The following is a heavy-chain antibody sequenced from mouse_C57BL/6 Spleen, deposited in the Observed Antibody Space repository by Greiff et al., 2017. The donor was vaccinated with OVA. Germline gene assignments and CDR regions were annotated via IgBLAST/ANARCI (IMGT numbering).Heavy chain of an antibody. CDR2: ISGGGGNT. CDR3: ARHAGYGNSYFDV. CDR1: GFTFSSYT. Sequence: EVQVVESGGGLVKPGGSLKLSCAASGFTFSSYTMSWVRQTPEKRLEWVATISGGGGNTYYPDSVKGRFTISRDNAKNTLYLQMSSLRSEDTALYYCARHAGYGNSYFDVWGTGTTVTVSS. V-gene: IGHV5-9*01. D-gene: IGHD2-1*01. J-gene: IGHJ1*03.